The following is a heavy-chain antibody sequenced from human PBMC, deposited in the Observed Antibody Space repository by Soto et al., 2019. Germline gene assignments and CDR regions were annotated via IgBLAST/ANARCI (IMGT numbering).Heavy chain of an antibody. V-gene: IGHV1-2*04. CDR2: INPNSGGT. D-gene: IGHD6-19*01. CDR3: ARDRAGPNWFDP. CDR1: GYTFTGYY. J-gene: IGHJ5*02. Sequence: ASVKVSCKASGYTFTGYYMHWVRQAPGQGLEWMGWINPNSGGTNYAQKFQGWVTMTTDKSTSTAYMELSRLRSEDTAVYYCARDRAGPNWFDPWGQGTLVTVSS.